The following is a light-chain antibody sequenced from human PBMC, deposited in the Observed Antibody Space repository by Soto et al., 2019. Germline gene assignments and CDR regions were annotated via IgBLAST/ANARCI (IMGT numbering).Light chain of an antibody. Sequence: DIQMTQSPSTLPASVGDRVTITCRASQSVSRWLAWYQQKPGKAPKLVIFMASRLESGVSSRFSGSGAGTEFTLAISSLQPDDFATYYFQQYDNYSSFGGGTKVEIK. CDR1: QSVSRW. V-gene: IGKV1-5*03. CDR3: QQYDNYSS. J-gene: IGKJ4*01. CDR2: MAS.